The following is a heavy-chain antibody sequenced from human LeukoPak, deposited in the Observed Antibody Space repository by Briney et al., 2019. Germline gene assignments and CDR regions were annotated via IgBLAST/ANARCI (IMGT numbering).Heavy chain of an antibody. D-gene: IGHD3-3*01. V-gene: IGHV1-18*01. J-gene: IGHJ4*02. Sequence: ASVKVSCKASGYSFTNYGISWVRQAPGQGLEWMGWISTYDGNTNYVQKLQGRVTMTTDTSTSTAYMELRSLRSDDTAVYYCARDRPVLRFLEWLPEIDYWGQGTLVTVSS. CDR3: ARDRPVLRFLEWLPEIDY. CDR1: GYSFTNYG. CDR2: ISTYDGNT.